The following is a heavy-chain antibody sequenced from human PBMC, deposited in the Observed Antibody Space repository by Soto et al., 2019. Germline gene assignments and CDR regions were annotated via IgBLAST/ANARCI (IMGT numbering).Heavy chain of an antibody. CDR3: ARTQLGYCTNGVCPNPIDY. J-gene: IGHJ4*02. Sequence: GSGPTLVNPTETLTLTCTVSGFSLSNARMGVSWIRQPPGKALEWLAHIFSNDEKSYSTSLKSRLTISKDTSKSQVVLTMTNMDPVDTATYYCARTQLGYCTNGVCPNPIDYWGQGTLVTVSS. CDR2: IFSNDEK. V-gene: IGHV2-26*01. CDR1: GFSLSNARMG. D-gene: IGHD2-8*01.